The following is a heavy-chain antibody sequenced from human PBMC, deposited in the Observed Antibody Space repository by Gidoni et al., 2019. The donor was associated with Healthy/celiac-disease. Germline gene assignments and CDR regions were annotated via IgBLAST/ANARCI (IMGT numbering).Heavy chain of an antibody. CDR1: GYTFTSSD. Sequence: QVQLVQSGAEVKKPGASVKVSCKASGYTFTSSDINWVRQATGQGLEWMGWMNPKSGNTGYAQKFQGRVTMTMNTSISTAYMELSSLRSEDTAVYYCARDHRKFGELPYYYMDVWGKGTTVTVSS. CDR2: MNPKSGNT. J-gene: IGHJ6*03. D-gene: IGHD3-10*01. CDR3: ARDHRKFGELPYYYMDV. V-gene: IGHV1-8*01.